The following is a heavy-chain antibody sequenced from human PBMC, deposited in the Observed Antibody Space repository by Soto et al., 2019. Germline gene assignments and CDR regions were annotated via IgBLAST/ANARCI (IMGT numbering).Heavy chain of an antibody. CDR3: AHTKDSSGFLTS. CDR1: VFSLSVYGVR. J-gene: IGHJ5*02. Sequence: SGPTLVNPTQTLTLTCSFSVFSLSVYGVRVIWFRQPPGETLEWLALIHWNDDKRYSPYLKSRLTITKDTSKNQEVLTLTNLDPLDTGTYFCAHTKDSSGFLTSWGQGILVTVSS. D-gene: IGHD3-22*01. V-gene: IGHV2-5*01. CDR2: IHWNDDK.